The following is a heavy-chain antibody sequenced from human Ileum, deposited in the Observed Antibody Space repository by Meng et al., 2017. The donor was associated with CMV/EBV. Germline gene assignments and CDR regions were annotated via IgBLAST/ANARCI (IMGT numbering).Heavy chain of an antibody. J-gene: IGHJ4*01. D-gene: IGHD2-2*03. V-gene: IGHV1-18*01. CDR2: ISGYNSNT. Sequence: QVQLVQSGAEVKKPGASVNVSCKASGYTFTDYAITWVRQAPGQGLEWMGWISGYNSNTKYAQKFQGRVTMTTDTSTTTVYMELRNLRYDDTAVYYCARDGYYPSRVFDYWGLGTLVTVSS. CDR1: GYTFTDYA. CDR3: ARDGYYPSRVFDY.